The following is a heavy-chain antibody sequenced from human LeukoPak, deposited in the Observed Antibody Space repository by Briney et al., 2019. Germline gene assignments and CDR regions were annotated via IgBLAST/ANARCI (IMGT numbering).Heavy chain of an antibody. D-gene: IGHD4-17*01. CDR1: GFTFGSYG. CDR2: IWYDGSNK. Sequence: GGSLRLSCAASGFTFGSYGMHWVRQAPGKGLEWVAVIWYDGSNKYYADSVKGRFTISRDNSKNTLYLQMNSLRAEDTAVYYCARGAYGDYGGGFDYWGQGTLVTVSS. J-gene: IGHJ4*02. CDR3: ARGAYGDYGGGFDY. V-gene: IGHV3-33*01.